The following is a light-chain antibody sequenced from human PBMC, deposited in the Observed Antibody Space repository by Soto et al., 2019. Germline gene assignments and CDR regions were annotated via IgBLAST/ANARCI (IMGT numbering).Light chain of an antibody. Sequence: EIVMTQSPATLSLSPGERATLSCRARQSVSSSYLSWYQQKPGQAPRLLIYGASTRATGIPARFSGSGSGTDFTLTISSLQPEDFAVYYCQQDYNLPWTFGQGTKVEIK. CDR1: QSVSSSY. V-gene: IGKV3D-7*01. CDR3: QQDYNLPWT. CDR2: GAS. J-gene: IGKJ1*01.